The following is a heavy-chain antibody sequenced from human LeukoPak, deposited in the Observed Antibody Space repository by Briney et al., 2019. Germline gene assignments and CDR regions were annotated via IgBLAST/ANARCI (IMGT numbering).Heavy chain of an antibody. D-gene: IGHD2-8*01. CDR1: GDSIRSYS. V-gene: IGHV4-59*01. CDR3: ARAGRYAMKAFEI. CDR2: ICDSGNI. Sequence: SETLSLTCTVSGDSIRSYSWSWIRLTPGKGLEWIGEICDSGNINYDPSLKSRVTQSLDTSKNQFSLRLSTATAADTAVYYCARAGRYAMKAFEIWGQGTMVTVSS. J-gene: IGHJ3*02.